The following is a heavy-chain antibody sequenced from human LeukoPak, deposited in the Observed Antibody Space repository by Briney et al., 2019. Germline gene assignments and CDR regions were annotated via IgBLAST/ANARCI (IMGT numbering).Heavy chain of an antibody. CDR3: ARSYGDYGGFDY. D-gene: IGHD4-17*01. J-gene: IGHJ4*02. Sequence: ASVKASCKASGYTFTSYYMHWVRQASGQGLEWMGIINPSGGSTSYAQKFQGRVTMTRDTSTSTVYMELSSLRSEDTAVYYCARSYGDYGGFDYWGQGTLVTVSS. CDR1: GYTFTSYY. V-gene: IGHV1-46*01. CDR2: INPSGGST.